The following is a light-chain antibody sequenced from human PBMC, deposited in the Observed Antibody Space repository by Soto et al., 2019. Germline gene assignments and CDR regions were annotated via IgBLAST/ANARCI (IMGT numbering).Light chain of an antibody. CDR3: AAWDDSLNGHV. CDR2: SNN. J-gene: IGLJ2*01. V-gene: IGLV1-44*01. CDR1: SSNIVSNT. Sequence: QSVLPQPPSASGTPGQRVTISCSGSSSNIVSNTVNWYQQLPGTAPKLLIYSNNQRPSGVPDRFSGSKSGTSASLAISGLQSEEEADYYCAAWDDSLNGHVFGGGTKLTVL.